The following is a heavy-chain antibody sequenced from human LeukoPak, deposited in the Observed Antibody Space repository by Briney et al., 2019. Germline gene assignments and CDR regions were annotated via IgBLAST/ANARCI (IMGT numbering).Heavy chain of an antibody. CDR2: INAGNGNT. CDR3: ARVYCSSTSCRDAFDI. CDR1: GYTFTSYA. J-gene: IGHJ3*02. D-gene: IGHD2-2*01. Sequence: ASVKVSCKASGYTFTSYAMHWVRQAPGQRLEWMGWINAGNGNTKYSQRFQGRVTITRDTSASTAYMELSSLRSEDTAVYYCARVYCSSTSCRDAFDIWGQGTMVTVSS. V-gene: IGHV1-3*01.